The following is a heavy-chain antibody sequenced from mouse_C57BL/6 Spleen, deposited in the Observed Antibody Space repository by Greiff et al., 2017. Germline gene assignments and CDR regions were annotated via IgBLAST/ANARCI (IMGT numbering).Heavy chain of an antibody. D-gene: IGHD1-1*02. Sequence: QVQLQQSGAELVKPGASVKMSCKASGYTFTTYPIEWMKQNHGKSLEWIGNFYPYNGGTKYNEKFKGKATLTVDKSSSTVYLELSRLTTDDSAVYYCARGGKTWYFDVWGTGTTVTVSS. CDR2: FYPYNGGT. V-gene: IGHV1-47*01. CDR1: GYTFTTYP. J-gene: IGHJ1*03. CDR3: ARGGKTWYFDV.